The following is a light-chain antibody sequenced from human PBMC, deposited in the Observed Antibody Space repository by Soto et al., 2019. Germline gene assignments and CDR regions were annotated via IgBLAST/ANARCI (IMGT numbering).Light chain of an antibody. CDR3: SSYTSSSTPYVV. Sequence: QSALTQPASVSGSPGQSITISCTGTSSDVGGYNYVSWYQQHPGKAPKLVIYEVSNRPSGVSNRFSGSKSGNTASLTISGLQAEDEADYYCSSYTSSSTPYVVFGGETKLTVL. CDR1: SSDVGGYNY. CDR2: EVS. J-gene: IGLJ2*01. V-gene: IGLV2-14*01.